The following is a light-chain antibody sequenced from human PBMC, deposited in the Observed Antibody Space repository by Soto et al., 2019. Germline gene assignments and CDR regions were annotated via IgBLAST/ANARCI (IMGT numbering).Light chain of an antibody. V-gene: IGLV6-57*02. J-gene: IGLJ2*01. CDR2: EDD. CDR3: QSHDSTNVV. Sequence: NSMLTQPHSVSESPGKTVTISCTGSGGSIATNYVQWHQQRPGSAPTTVIYEDDKRPSGVPDRFSGSIDRSSNSASLIISGLKTEDEADYYCQSHDSTNVVFGRGTKLTVL. CDR1: GGSIATNY.